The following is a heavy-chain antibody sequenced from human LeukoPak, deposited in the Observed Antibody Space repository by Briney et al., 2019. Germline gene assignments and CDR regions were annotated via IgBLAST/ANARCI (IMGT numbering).Heavy chain of an antibody. D-gene: IGHD3-10*01. J-gene: IGHJ4*02. CDR1: GGPFSGYY. CDR3: ARHDGSGSYYNPLDY. Sequence: KPSETLSLTCGVYGGPFSGYYWTWIRQPPGKGLEWIGEINHSGSTNYNPSLKSRLTISVDTSKNQFPLKLSSVTAADTAVYYCARHDGSGSYYNPLDYWGQGTLVTVSS. V-gene: IGHV4-34*01. CDR2: INHSGST.